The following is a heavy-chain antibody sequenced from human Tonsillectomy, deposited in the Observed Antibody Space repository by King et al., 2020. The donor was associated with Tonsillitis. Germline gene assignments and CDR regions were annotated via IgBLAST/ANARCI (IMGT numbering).Heavy chain of an antibody. Sequence: VQLVESGGTLVQPGGSLTLSCAASGFLVSTNYVSWVRQAPGKGLEWVSVIYSGGTIKYADSVKGRFAISRDNSKNTVYLQMNSLRVEDTAVYYCARGRSYSGIYYPLDSWGQGTLVTVSS. V-gene: IGHV3-66*01. CDR3: ARGRSYSGIYYPLDS. CDR1: GFLVSTNY. CDR2: IYSGGTI. D-gene: IGHD1-26*01. J-gene: IGHJ4*02.